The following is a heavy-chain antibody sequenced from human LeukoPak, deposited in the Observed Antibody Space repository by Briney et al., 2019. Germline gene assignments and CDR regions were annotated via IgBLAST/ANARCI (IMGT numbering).Heavy chain of an antibody. Sequence: PSETLSLTCAVSGGSVSSGGYSWSWIRQPPGKGLEWIGYIYNSGTTYYNPSLKSRVSISLDTSNNQFSLKLSSVTAADTAVYYCARDVPPRSSSGWYRGAHYYMDVWGKGTTVTISS. CDR2: IYNSGTT. J-gene: IGHJ6*03. CDR3: ARDVPPRSSSGWYRGAHYYMDV. CDR1: GGSVSSGGYS. V-gene: IGHV4-30-4*07. D-gene: IGHD6-19*01.